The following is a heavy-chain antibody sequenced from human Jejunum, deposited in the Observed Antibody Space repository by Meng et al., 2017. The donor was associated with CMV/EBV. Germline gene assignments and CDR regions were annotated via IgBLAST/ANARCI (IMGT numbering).Heavy chain of an antibody. CDR1: FRRYS. CDR2: ISASGGTT. D-gene: IGHD5-12*01. CDR3: AREPGRGYSGYDRYFDY. Sequence: FRRYSMGWVRQAPGKGLEWVSTISASGGTTSYADSVKGRFTVSRDSSKNTLYLQMDSLRADDTAVYYCAREPGRGYSGYDRYFDYWGQGTLVTVSS. J-gene: IGHJ4*02. V-gene: IGHV3-23*01.